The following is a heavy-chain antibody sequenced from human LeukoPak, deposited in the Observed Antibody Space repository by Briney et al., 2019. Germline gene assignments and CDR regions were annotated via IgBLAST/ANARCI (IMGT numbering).Heavy chain of an antibody. CDR3: ARVREYSSSRWFDP. D-gene: IGHD6-6*01. V-gene: IGHV3-20*01. Sequence: GGSLRLSCAASGFTFDDYGMSWVRQAPGKGLEWVSGINWNGGSTGDADSVKGRFTISRDNAKNSLYLQMDSLRAEDTALYHCARVREYSSSRWFDPWGQGTPVTVSS. CDR2: INWNGGST. J-gene: IGHJ5*02. CDR1: GFTFDDYG.